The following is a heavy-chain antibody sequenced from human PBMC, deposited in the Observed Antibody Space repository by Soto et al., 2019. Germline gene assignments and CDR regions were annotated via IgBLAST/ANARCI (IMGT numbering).Heavy chain of an antibody. J-gene: IGHJ3*02. CDR1: GYTFTGYY. V-gene: IGHV1-2*04. CDR2: INPNSGGT. CDR3: ASTYCGGDCPHDAFDI. D-gene: IGHD2-21*01. Sequence: ASVKVSCKASGYTFTGYYMHWVRQAPGQGLEWMGWINPNSGGTNYAQKFQGWVTMTRDTSISTAYMELSRLRSDDTAVYYCASTYCGGDCPHDAFDIWGQRTMVTVSS.